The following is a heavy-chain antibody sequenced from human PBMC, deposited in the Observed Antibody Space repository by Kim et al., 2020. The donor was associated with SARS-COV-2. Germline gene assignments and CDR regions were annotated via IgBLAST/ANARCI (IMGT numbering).Heavy chain of an antibody. CDR3: ASASGTSCPCYYMDV. D-gene: IGHD2-2*01. J-gene: IGHJ6*03. Sequence: GGSLRLSCAVSGFTFSTYWMYWVRQAPGKGLVWVSRINSDGSSTNYADSVKGRFTISRDNAKNTLYLQMNSLRAEDTAVYYCASASGTSCPCYYMDVWGKGTTVTVSS. V-gene: IGHV3-74*01. CDR2: INSDGSST. CDR1: GFTFSTYW.